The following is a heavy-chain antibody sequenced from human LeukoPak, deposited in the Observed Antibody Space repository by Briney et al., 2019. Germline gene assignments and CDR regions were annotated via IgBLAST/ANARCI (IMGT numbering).Heavy chain of an antibody. CDR3: ARVLGDQLLRGGYYYYGMDV. Sequence: SVKVSCKASGGTFSSYAISWVRQAPGQGLEWMGRIIPILGIANYAQKFQGRVTITADKSTSTAYMELSSLRSEDTAVYYCARVLGDQLLRGGYYYYGMDVWGQGTPVTVSS. D-gene: IGHD2-2*01. V-gene: IGHV1-69*04. J-gene: IGHJ6*02. CDR1: GGTFSSYA. CDR2: IIPILGIA.